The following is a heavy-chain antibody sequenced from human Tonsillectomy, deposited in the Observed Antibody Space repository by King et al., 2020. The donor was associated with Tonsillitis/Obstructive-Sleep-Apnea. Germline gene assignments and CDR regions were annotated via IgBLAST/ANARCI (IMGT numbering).Heavy chain of an antibody. V-gene: IGHV3-23*04. J-gene: IGHJ6*02. D-gene: IGHD3-3*01. CDR1: GFTFSSYA. Sequence: VQLVESGGGLVQPGGSLRLSCAASGFTFSSYAMSWVRQAPGKGLEWVSAISGSGGSTYYADSVKGRFTISRDNSKNTLYLQMNSLRAEDTAVYYCAKEWEILRFFEWLLESMDVWGQGTTVTVSS. CDR2: ISGSGGST. CDR3: AKEWEILRFFEWLLESMDV.